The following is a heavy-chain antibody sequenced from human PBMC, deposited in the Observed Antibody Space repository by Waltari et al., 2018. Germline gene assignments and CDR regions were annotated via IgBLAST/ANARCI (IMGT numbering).Heavy chain of an antibody. D-gene: IGHD3-22*01. CDR1: GYTFTGYY. CDR2: INPNSGGT. J-gene: IGHJ3*02. V-gene: IGHV1-2*02. CDR3: ARESYYDSSGFDDAFYI. Sequence: QVQLVQSGAEVKKPGASVKVSCKASGYTFTGYYMHWVRQAPGQGLEWMGWINPNSGGTNDAQKFKGRVTMTRDTSISTAYMELSRLRSDDTAVYYCARESYYDSSGFDDAFYIWGQGTMVTVSS.